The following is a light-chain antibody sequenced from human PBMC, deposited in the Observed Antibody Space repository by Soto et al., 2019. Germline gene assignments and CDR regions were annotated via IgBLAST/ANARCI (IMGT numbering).Light chain of an antibody. V-gene: IGLV2-14*01. CDR1: SSDVGGYNY. CDR3: CSYTTSNTRQIV. CDR2: DVS. Sequence: QSALTQPASVSGSPGQSITISCTGTSSDVGGYNYVSWYQQHPGNAPKFMIYDVSNRPSGVSNRFSGSKSGNTASLTISGLQAEDEADYYCCSYTTSNTRQIVFGTGTKVTVL. J-gene: IGLJ1*01.